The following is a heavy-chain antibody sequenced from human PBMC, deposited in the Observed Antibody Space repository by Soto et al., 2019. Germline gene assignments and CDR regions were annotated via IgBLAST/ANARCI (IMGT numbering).Heavy chain of an antibody. J-gene: IGHJ6*02. CDR2: ISSSGRTI. CDR1: GFTFSDYY. D-gene: IGHD6-13*01. V-gene: IGHV3-11*01. CDR3: ARATEYSSSWGRMDYYGMDV. Sequence: PGGSLRLSCAASGFTFSDYYMRWIRQAPGKGLEWVSYISSSGRTIYYADSVKGRFTISRDNAKNSLYLQMNSLRAEDTAGYYCARATEYSSSWGRMDYYGMDVWGQGTTVTVSS.